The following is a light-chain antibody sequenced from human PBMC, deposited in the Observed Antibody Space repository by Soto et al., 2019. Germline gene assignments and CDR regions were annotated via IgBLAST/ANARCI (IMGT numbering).Light chain of an antibody. CDR1: QNISKF. CDR3: HQYDDLPYT. V-gene: IGKV1-33*01. J-gene: IGKJ2*01. CDR2: DAS. Sequence: DIQMTQSPSSLTASVGDRVTITCQTRQNISKFLIWYQQSPGKAPNLLISDASNLEAGVPSRFSGRGSGTHLSLTISSLQPEDIGRYFCHQYDDLPYTFGQGTRLQIK.